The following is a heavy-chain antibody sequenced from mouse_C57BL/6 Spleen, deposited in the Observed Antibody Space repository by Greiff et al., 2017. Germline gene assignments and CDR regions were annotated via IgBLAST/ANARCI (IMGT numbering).Heavy chain of an antibody. CDR2: IDPENGDT. J-gene: IGHJ4*01. CDR1: GFNINDDY. CDR3: TTDYGSREDY. D-gene: IGHD1-1*01. Sequence: VQLQQSGAELVRPGASVKLSCTASGFNINDDYMHWVKQRPEQGLEWIGWIDPENGDTEYASKFQGKATITADTSSNTAYLQLSSLTSEDTAVYYCTTDYGSREDYWGQGTSVTVSS. V-gene: IGHV14-4*01.